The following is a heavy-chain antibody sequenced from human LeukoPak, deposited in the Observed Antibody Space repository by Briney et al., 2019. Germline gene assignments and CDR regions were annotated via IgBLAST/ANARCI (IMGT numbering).Heavy chain of an antibody. J-gene: IGHJ4*02. Sequence: NLQGRVTMTTDTSTSTAYMELRSLRSDDTAVYYCARGGFGEPFDYWGQGTLVTVSS. V-gene: IGHV1-18*01. CDR3: ARGGFGEPFDY. D-gene: IGHD3-10*01.